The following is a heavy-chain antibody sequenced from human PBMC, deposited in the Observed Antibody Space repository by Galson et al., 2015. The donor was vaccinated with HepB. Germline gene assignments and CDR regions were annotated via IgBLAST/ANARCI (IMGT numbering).Heavy chain of an antibody. J-gene: IGHJ4*02. V-gene: IGHV3-72*01. D-gene: IGHD4-23*01. CDR3: ARSEVTTVVTDFDS. Sequence: LRLSCAVSGFSFSDHYIDWVRQAPGKGLEWVGRSRNKPKGYSTAYAASVKGRFTVSRDDSKNSVFLQMNSLRSEDTAVYYCARSEVTTVVTDFDSWGQGTLVTVSS. CDR2: SRNKPKGYST. CDR1: GFSFSDHY.